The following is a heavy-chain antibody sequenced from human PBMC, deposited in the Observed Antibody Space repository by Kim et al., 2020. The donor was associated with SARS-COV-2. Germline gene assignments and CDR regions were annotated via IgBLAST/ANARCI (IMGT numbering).Heavy chain of an antibody. Sequence: ASVKVSCKASGYTFTTYAINWVRQAPGQRLEWMGWINTNTGNPTYAQGFTGRFVFSLDTSISTAYLEISSLEAEDTAVYYCARDARTIASAPDWYDYWGQGTLVTVSS. J-gene: IGHJ4*02. CDR2: INTNTGNP. V-gene: IGHV7-4-1*02. CDR3: ARDARTIASAPDWYDY. CDR1: GYTFTTYA. D-gene: IGHD6-13*01.